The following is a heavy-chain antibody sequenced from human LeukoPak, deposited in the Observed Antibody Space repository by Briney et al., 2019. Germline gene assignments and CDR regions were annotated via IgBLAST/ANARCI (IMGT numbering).Heavy chain of an antibody. CDR1: GYTFTGYW. Sequence: ASVKVSCKAFGYTFTGYWMHWVRQAPGQGPEWMGVISPSGGSTIYAQKFKGRVTLTRDMSTSTDYLELSSLRSEDTAVYYCAAELYGGIFRHCCSFAYWGQGTLVTVSS. J-gene: IGHJ4*02. D-gene: IGHD4/OR15-4a*01. V-gene: IGHV1-46*01. CDR3: AAELYGGIFRHCCSFAY. CDR2: ISPSGGST.